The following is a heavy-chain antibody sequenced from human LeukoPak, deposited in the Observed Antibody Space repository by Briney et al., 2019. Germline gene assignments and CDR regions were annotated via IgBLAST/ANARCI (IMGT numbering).Heavy chain of an antibody. CDR1: GGSISPYY. CDR2: IYYSGST. J-gene: IGHJ4*02. Sequence: KPSETLSLTCTVPGGSISPYYWSWIRQPPGKGLEWMGYIYYSGSTKYNPSLKSRVTISVDTSKNQSSLKLSSVTAADTAVYYCAGQRGPYYFDYWGQGTLVTVSS. D-gene: IGHD3-10*01. CDR3: AGQRGPYYFDY. V-gene: IGHV4-59*01.